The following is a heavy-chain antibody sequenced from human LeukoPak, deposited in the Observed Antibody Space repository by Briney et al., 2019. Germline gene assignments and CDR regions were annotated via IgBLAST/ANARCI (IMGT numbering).Heavy chain of an antibody. CDR2: ISYDGSNK. Sequence: WGSLRLSCAASGFTFSSYGMHWVRQAPGKGLEWVAVISYDGSNKYYAYSVKGRFTISRAPSKNTLYLQMNSLRAADPAEYYCEKLHISRPLDYCGQGTLATVSS. V-gene: IGHV3-30*18. CDR3: EKLHISRPLDY. J-gene: IGHJ4*02. CDR1: GFTFSSYG.